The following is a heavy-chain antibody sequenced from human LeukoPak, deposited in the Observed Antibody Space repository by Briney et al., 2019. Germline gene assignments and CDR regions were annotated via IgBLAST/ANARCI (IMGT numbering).Heavy chain of an antibody. Sequence: GGSLRLSCAASGFTLSTYSLNWVRQAPGKGLEWLSYIGSSSSPIYYADSGKGRFTISRDNAKNSLYLQMNGLRDDDTAVYYCASSPWGNYEGYWGQGTLVTVSS. CDR2: IGSSSSPI. CDR3: ASSPWGNYEGY. V-gene: IGHV3-48*02. CDR1: GFTLSTYS. D-gene: IGHD3-16*01. J-gene: IGHJ4*02.